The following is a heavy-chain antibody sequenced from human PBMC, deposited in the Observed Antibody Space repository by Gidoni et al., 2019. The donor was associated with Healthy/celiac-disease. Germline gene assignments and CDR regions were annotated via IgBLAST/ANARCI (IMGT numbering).Heavy chain of an antibody. CDR2: RSDDESNK. Sequence: VPLAASGVGVVQPWRSLRLPCAARALTFRSSGMNWVRQAPGKGLGGVAVRSDDESNKCEADSAKGRFTISRDNSKNTLYLQINILRAADTAVYYGAKGAYYGSGSYNNAFDIWGQGTMVTVSS. CDR1: ALTFRSSG. J-gene: IGHJ3*02. D-gene: IGHD3-10*01. CDR3: AKGAYYGSGSYNNAFDI. V-gene: IGHV3-30*18.